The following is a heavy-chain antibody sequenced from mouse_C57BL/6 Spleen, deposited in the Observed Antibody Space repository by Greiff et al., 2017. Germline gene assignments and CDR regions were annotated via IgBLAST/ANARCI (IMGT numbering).Heavy chain of an antibody. CDR3: ARDDYDDYYAMDY. CDR2: ISRGSSTI. J-gene: IGHJ4*01. CDR1: GFTFSDYG. V-gene: IGHV5-17*01. D-gene: IGHD2-4*01. Sequence: EVQVVESGGGLVKPGGSLKLSCAASGFTFSDYGMHWVRQAPEKGLEWVAYISRGSSTIYYADTVKGLFTISRDNAKNTLFLQMTSLRSEDTAMYYCARDDYDDYYAMDYWGQGTSVTVSS.